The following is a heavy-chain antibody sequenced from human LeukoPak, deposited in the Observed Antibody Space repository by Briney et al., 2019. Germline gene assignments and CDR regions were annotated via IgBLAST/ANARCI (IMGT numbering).Heavy chain of an antibody. V-gene: IGHV4-59*08. CDR2: IYYSAST. CDR3: ARHSSTGDGFSFADAFDI. CDR1: GGSISSYY. D-gene: IGHD7-27*01. J-gene: IGHJ3*02. Sequence: SETLSLTCTVSGGSISSYYWSWIRQPPGKGLEWIGYIYYSASTNYNPSLKSRVTISVDTSKNQFSLKLSSVTAADTAVYYCARHSSTGDGFSFADAFDIWGQGTMVTVSS.